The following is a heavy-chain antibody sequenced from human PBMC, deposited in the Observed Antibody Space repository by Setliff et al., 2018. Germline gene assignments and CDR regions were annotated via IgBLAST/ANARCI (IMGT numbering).Heavy chain of an antibody. CDR1: GGSIPSSTYY. CDR3: ARGHHYYDSSGYYRY. Sequence: PSETLSLTCTVSGGSIPSSTYYWGWIRQPPGKGLEWIGNVHFSGSPYYNPSLERRVSISVDTSKNQFSLKLSSVTAADTAVYYCARGHHYYDSSGYYRYWGQGTLVTVSS. J-gene: IGHJ4*02. CDR2: VHFSGSP. V-gene: IGHV4-39*01. D-gene: IGHD3-22*01.